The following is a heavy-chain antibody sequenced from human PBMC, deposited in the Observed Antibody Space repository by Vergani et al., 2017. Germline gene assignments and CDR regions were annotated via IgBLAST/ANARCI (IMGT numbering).Heavy chain of an antibody. CDR1: GGSFSNYY. CDR2: VSHSGST. Sequence: QVQLQQWGAGLLKPSETLCLTCAVYGGSFSNYYWSWIRQPPGKGLEWIGDVSHSGSTNYNPSLKSRVTISIDTSKNQFSLKLSSVTAADTAVYYCARRXGYTYGYYYYYMDVWGKGTTVTVSS. CDR3: ARRXGYTYGYYYYYMDV. V-gene: IGHV4-34*01. J-gene: IGHJ6*03. D-gene: IGHD5-18*01.